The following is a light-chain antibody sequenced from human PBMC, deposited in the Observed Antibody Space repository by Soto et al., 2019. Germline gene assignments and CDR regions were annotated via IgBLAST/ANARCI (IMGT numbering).Light chain of an antibody. Sequence: VLTQAPATLSLSPGERASLSCRASQSIGIFLAWYQQKPGQPPRLLIYDASNRATGIPSRFSGSGSGTDFTLTISSLEPEDFAVYYCQQRSSWPPFGGGTKVDIK. CDR3: QQRSSWPP. J-gene: IGKJ4*01. V-gene: IGKV3-11*01. CDR2: DAS. CDR1: QSIGIF.